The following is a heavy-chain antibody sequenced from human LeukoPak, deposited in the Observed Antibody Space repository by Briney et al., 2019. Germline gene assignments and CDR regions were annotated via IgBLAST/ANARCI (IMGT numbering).Heavy chain of an antibody. CDR2: IIPIFGTA. CDR3: ARRWAYGDYLYFDY. CDR1: GRTFSSYA. Sequence: SVKVSCKASGRTFSSYAISRVRQAPGQGLEWMGGIIPIFGTANYAQKFQGRVTITADESTSTAYMELSSLRSEDTAVYYCARRWAYGDYLYFDYWGQGTLVTVSS. V-gene: IGHV1-69*13. D-gene: IGHD4-17*01. J-gene: IGHJ4*02.